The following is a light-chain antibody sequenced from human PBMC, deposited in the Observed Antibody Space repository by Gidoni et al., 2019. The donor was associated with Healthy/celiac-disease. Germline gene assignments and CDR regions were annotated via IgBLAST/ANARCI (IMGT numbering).Light chain of an antibody. CDR2: GAS. CDR3: QQYNNWPPLLT. J-gene: IGKJ4*01. V-gene: IGKV3-15*01. Sequence: EIGMPQSPATLSVSPGERATLSCRASQSVSSNLAGYQQKPGQAPRLLIYGASTRATGIPARFSGSGSGTEFTLTISSLQSEDFAVYYCQQYNNWPPLLTFGGGTKVEIK. CDR1: QSVSSN.